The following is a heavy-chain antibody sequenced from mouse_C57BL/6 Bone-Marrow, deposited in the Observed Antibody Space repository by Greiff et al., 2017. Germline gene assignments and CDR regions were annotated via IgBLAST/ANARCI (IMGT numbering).Heavy chain of an antibody. D-gene: IGHD1-1*01. Sequence: VQLQQSGAELARPGASVKLSCKASGYTFTSYGISWVKQRTGQGLEWIGEIYPRSGNTYYNEKFKGKATLTADKSSSTAYMELRSLTSEDSAVYFCASPGIYYYGSGPAYGGQGTLVTVSA. CDR1: GYTFTSYG. V-gene: IGHV1-81*01. CDR2: IYPRSGNT. CDR3: ASPGIYYYGSGPAY. J-gene: IGHJ3*01.